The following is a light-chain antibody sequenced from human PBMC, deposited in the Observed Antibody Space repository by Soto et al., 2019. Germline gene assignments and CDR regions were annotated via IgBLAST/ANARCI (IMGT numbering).Light chain of an antibody. CDR2: AAV. Sequence: DIQMTQSPSSVAASVGDGVTISCRASQGIRNELGWYQQKPGRVPKRLIYAAVSLQSGVPSRFSGSGSGTEFTLTISILQPEDFAIYYCLQHNTYPWTFGQGTKVEIK. CDR3: LQHNTYPWT. V-gene: IGKV1-17*01. CDR1: QGIRNE. J-gene: IGKJ1*01.